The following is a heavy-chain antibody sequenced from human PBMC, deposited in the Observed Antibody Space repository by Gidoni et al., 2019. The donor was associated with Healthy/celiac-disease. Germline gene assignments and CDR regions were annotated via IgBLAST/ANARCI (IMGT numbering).Heavy chain of an antibody. CDR3: AKTVERVYCSGGSCYFDYYYYGMDV. V-gene: IGHV3-30*18. CDR1: GFTFSSYG. D-gene: IGHD2-15*01. CDR2: ISYDGSNK. J-gene: IGHJ6*04. Sequence: QVQLVESGGGVVQPGRSLRLSCAASGFTFSSYGMHWVRQAPGKGLEWVAVISYDGSNKYYADSVKGRFTISRDNSKNTLYLQMNSLRAEDTAVYYCAKTVERVYCSGGSCYFDYYYYGMDVWGKGTTVTVSS.